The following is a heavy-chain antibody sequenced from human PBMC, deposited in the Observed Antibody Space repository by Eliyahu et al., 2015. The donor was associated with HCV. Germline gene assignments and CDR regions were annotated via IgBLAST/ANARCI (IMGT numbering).Heavy chain of an antibody. J-gene: IGHJ4*02. CDR2: IIPILGIA. V-gene: IGHV1-69*04. CDR1: GXTXXSXA. Sequence: QVQLVQSGAEVKKPGSSVKVSCKXSGXTXXSXAISWVRQXPGQGLEWMGRIIPILGIANYAQKFQGRVTITADKSTSTAYMELSSLRSEDTAVYYCARAPGSSSSWYLKLDYWGQGTLVTVSS. CDR3: ARAPGSSSSWYLKLDY. D-gene: IGHD6-13*01.